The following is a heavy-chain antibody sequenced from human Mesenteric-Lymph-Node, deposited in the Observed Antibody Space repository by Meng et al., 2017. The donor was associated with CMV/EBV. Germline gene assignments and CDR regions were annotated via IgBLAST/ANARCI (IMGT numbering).Heavy chain of an antibody. CDR1: GYSFTGYS. D-gene: IGHD1-1*01. V-gene: IGHV1-2*06. Sequence: QVQLVQSGAEVKECGAPVKVSCKASGYSFTGYSIHWVRPTPGQGLGWMGRISPNTDDTIYEENFQGRVTMTRDSSINTAYMELSSLTSYDTAVYYCGRGQQTFDPWGQGTLVTVSS. CDR3: GRGQQTFDP. J-gene: IGHJ5*02. CDR2: ISPNTDDT.